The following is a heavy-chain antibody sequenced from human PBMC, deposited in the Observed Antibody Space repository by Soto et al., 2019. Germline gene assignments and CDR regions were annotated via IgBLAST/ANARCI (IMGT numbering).Heavy chain of an antibody. CDR3: ARERERWLQLNYFDH. CDR2: IIPIFGTA. Sequence: SVKVSCKASGYTFTSYGISWVRQAPGQGLEWMGGIIPIFGTANYAQKFQGRVTITADESTSTAYMELSSLRSEDTAVYYCARERERWLQLNYFDHWGQGTLVTVSS. CDR1: GYTFTSYG. V-gene: IGHV1-69*13. J-gene: IGHJ4*02. D-gene: IGHD5-12*01.